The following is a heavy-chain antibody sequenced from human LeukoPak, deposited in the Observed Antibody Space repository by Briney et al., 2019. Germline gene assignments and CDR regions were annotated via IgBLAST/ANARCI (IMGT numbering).Heavy chain of an antibody. D-gene: IGHD1-1*01. CDR3: AKKSNWNYYYYMDV. CDR2: IRYDGSNK. CDR1: GFTFSSYG. V-gene: IGHV3-30*02. Sequence: PGGSLRLSCAASGFTFSSYGMHWVRQAPGKGLEWVAFIRYDGSNKYYADSVKGRFTISRDNSKNTLYLQMNSLRAEDTAVYYCAKKSNWNYYYYMDVWGKGTTVTVSS. J-gene: IGHJ6*03.